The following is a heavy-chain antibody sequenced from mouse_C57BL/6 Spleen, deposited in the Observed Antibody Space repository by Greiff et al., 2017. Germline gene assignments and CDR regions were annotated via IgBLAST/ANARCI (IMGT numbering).Heavy chain of an antibody. CDR1: GYTFTSYW. V-gene: IGHV1-55*01. D-gene: IGHD2-4*01. Sequence: QVQLKESGAELVKPGASVKMSCKASGYTFTSYWITWVKQRPGQGLEWIGDIYPGSGSTNYNEKFKSKATLTVDTSSSTAYMQLSSLTSEDSAVYYCARSAIYDSAYWGQGTLVTVSA. CDR2: IYPGSGST. J-gene: IGHJ3*01. CDR3: ARSAIYDSAY.